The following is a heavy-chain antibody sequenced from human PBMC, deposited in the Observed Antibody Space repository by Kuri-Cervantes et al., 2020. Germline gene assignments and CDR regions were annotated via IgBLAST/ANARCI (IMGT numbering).Heavy chain of an antibody. D-gene: IGHD3-22*01. Sequence: GESLKISCAASGFTFSSYSMNWVRQAPGKGLEWVSFISSSSSTIYYTDSVKGRFTISRDNAKNSLYLQMNSLRAKDTAVYYCARASRLGDYDSSGYYWYFDLWGRGTLVTVSS. J-gene: IGHJ2*01. CDR2: ISSSSSTI. CDR1: GFTFSSYS. V-gene: IGHV3-48*01. CDR3: ARASRLGDYDSSGYYWYFDL.